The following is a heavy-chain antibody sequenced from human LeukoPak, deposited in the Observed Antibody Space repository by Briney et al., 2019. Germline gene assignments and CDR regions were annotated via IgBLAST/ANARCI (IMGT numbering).Heavy chain of an antibody. CDR3: ARGIVVAVLEKGYFDY. CDR2: IYHSGST. J-gene: IGHJ4*02. D-gene: IGHD2-15*01. Sequence: SETLSLTCTVSGYSISSGYYWGWIRQPPGKGLEWIGSIYHSGSTYYNPSLKSRVTISVDTSKNQFSLKLSSVTAADTAVYYCARGIVVAVLEKGYFDYWGQGTLVTVSS. CDR1: GYSISSGYY. V-gene: IGHV4-38-2*02.